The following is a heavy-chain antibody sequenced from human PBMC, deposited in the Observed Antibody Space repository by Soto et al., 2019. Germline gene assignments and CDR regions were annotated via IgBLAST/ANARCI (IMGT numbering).Heavy chain of an antibody. CDR3: ARDRRAYTLGDRGSPDY. CDR1: GFTFSNYA. CDR2: ISYDGNNK. D-gene: IGHD3-16*01. Sequence: QVQLVESGGGVVQPGRSLRLSCAASGFTFSNYAIHWVRQAPGKGLEWVAIISYDGNNKYYADSVKGRFTISRDNSKNTLYRQRNSLTTEDTAVYFCARDRRAYTLGDRGSPDYWGKGTLVTVSS. J-gene: IGHJ4*02. V-gene: IGHV3-30-3*01.